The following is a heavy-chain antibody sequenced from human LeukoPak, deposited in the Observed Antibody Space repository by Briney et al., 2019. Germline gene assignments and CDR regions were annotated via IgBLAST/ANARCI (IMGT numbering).Heavy chain of an antibody. Sequence: PGGSLRLSCEASGFSFTNTWMSWVRQAPGKGLEWVAVISYDGTDKSYADSVKGRFTISRDNSKSTLYLQMNSLRPADTAVYYCAKDRWTGSYYFDFWGQGALLTVSS. D-gene: IGHD4-23*01. V-gene: IGHV3-30*18. CDR3: AKDRWTGSYYFDF. CDR2: ISYDGTDK. CDR1: GFSFTNTW. J-gene: IGHJ4*02.